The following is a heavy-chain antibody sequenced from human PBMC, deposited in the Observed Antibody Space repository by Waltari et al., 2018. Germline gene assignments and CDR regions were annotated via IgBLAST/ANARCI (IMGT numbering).Heavy chain of an antibody. Sequence: QVQLQESGPGLVKPSETLSLTCTVSGGSISSYYWSWIRQPPGKGLEWIGYIYYSGSTNYNPSLKSRVTISVDTSKNQFSLKLSSVTAADTAVYYCARGGPGIAAAEYYFDCWGQGTLVTVSS. CDR3: ARGGPGIAAAEYYFDC. V-gene: IGHV4-59*01. D-gene: IGHD6-13*01. CDR1: GGSISSYY. CDR2: IYYSGST. J-gene: IGHJ4*02.